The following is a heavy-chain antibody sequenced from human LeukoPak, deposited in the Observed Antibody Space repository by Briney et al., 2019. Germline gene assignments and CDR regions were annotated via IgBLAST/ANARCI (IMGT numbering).Heavy chain of an antibody. Sequence: PSETLSLTCAVSGGSISSGGYSWSWIRQPPGKGLEWIGYIYHSGSTYYNPSLKSRVTISVDRSKNQFSLKLSSVTAADTAVYYCARAKGYCSRTSCSYYFDYWGQGTLVTVSS. V-gene: IGHV4-30-2*01. D-gene: IGHD2-2*01. CDR1: GGSISSGGYS. J-gene: IGHJ4*02. CDR2: IYHSGST. CDR3: ARAKGYCSRTSCSYYFDY.